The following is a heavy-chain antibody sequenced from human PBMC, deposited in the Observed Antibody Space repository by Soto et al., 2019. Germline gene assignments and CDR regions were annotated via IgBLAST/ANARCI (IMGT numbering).Heavy chain of an antibody. CDR3: ARPDYSYYYALDV. Sequence: SETLSLTCTVSGTSISSTFWWAWVRQSPGKGLEWIGEIYHTGITKYNPSLKSRVSMSVDKANNQFSLELRSLTAADTAVYYCARPDYSYYYALDVWGQGTTVTVSS. V-gene: IGHV4-4*02. CDR2: IYHTGIT. CDR1: GTSISSTFW. J-gene: IGHJ6*02.